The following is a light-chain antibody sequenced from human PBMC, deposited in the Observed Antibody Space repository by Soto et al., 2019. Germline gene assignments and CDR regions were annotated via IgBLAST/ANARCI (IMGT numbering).Light chain of an antibody. CDR2: DAS. Sequence: EIVLTQSPASLSLSPGERATLSCRASQSVSSYLAWYQQKPRQAPRLLIYDASNRATGIPARFSGSGSGTDFTLTISSLEPEDFAVYYCQQRSNWPTFGQGTKVDIK. J-gene: IGKJ1*01. CDR3: QQRSNWPT. V-gene: IGKV3-11*01. CDR1: QSVSSY.